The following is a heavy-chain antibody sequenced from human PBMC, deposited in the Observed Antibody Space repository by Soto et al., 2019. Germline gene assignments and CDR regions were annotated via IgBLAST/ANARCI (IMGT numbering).Heavy chain of an antibody. V-gene: IGHV1-2*02. D-gene: IGHD2-15*01. J-gene: IGHJ4*02. CDR3: ARQEDRGIIAAGFDY. Sequence: QVQLVQSGAEVKKPGASVKVSCTTSGYTFTAYYMHWVRLAPGQGLEWMGWINPLTGGTNFAQKFQGRVTMTRDTSISTAYMELSSLQSDDTAVYHCARQEDRGIIAAGFDYWGQGSLVTVSS. CDR2: INPLTGGT. CDR1: GYTFTAYY.